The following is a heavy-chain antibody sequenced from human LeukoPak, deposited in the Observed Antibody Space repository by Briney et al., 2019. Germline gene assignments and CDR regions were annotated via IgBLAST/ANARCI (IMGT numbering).Heavy chain of an antibody. V-gene: IGHV3-23*01. CDR2: ISGSGGST. CDR1: GFTFSSYA. D-gene: IGHD3-9*01. Sequence: GGSLRLSRAASGFTFSSYAMSWVRQAPGKGLEWVSAISGSGGSTYYADSVKGRFTISRDNSKNTLYLQMNSLRAEDTAVYYCAKGYDILTGYYNWGQGTLVFVSS. CDR3: AKGYDILTGYYN. J-gene: IGHJ4*02.